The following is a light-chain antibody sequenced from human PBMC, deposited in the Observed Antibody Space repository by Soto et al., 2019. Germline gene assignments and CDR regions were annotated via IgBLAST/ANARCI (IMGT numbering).Light chain of an antibody. V-gene: IGKV1-6*01. CDR1: QGIGND. J-gene: IGKJ4*01. CDR3: LQDHILLT. CDR2: AVS. Sequence: AIQMTQSPSSLSASVGDRVTITCRASQGIGNDLAWYHQKPGKAPKQLIYAVSSLQSGVPSRISGSGSGADFTLTISSLQPEDLGTYYCLQDHILLTFGGGTKVELK.